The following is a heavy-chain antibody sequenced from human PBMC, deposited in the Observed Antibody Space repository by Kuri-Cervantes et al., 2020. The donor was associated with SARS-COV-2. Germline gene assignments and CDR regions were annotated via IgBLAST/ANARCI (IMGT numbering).Heavy chain of an antibody. J-gene: IGHJ6*02. CDR2: IYYSGST. Sequence: GSLRLSCTVSGVSISSTSYYWAWIRQPPGKGLEWIGSIYYSGSTYYNPSLKSRVTISVDTSKNQFSLKLSSVTAADTAVYYCARSRGYCSSTSCFYYYGMDVWGQGTTVTVSS. V-gene: IGHV4-39*01. CDR3: ARSRGYCSSTSCFYYYGMDV. CDR1: GVSISSTSYY. D-gene: IGHD2-2*01.